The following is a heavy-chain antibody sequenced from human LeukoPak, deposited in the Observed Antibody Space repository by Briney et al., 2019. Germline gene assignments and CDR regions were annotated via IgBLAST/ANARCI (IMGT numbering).Heavy chain of an antibody. CDR1: GFTFSSYG. Sequence: GGSLRLSCAASGFTFSSYGMHWVRQAPGKGLEWVAVISYDGSNKYYADSVKGRFTISRDNSKNTLYLQMNSLRAEDTAVYYCAKDPGGDSYGEGFDYWGQGTLVTVSS. D-gene: IGHD5-18*01. J-gene: IGHJ4*02. CDR2: ISYDGSNK. V-gene: IGHV3-30*18. CDR3: AKDPGGDSYGEGFDY.